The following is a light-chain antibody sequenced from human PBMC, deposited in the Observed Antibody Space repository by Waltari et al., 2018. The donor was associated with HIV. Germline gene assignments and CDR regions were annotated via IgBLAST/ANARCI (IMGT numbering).Light chain of an antibody. J-gene: IGLJ1*01. CDR2: DVT. V-gene: IGLV2-11*01. CDR3: CSYAGSYSYV. Sequence: QSALTQPRSVSGSPGQSVTVPCTEPSRDVGASDSVPWYQQHPGKAPKLIIYDVTKRPSGVPGRFSGSRSGDTASLTISGLQADDEADYYCCSYAGSYSYVFGAGTRVIVL. CDR1: SRDVGASDS.